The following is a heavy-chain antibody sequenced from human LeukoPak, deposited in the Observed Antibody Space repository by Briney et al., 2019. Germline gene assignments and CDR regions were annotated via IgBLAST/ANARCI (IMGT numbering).Heavy chain of an antibody. Sequence: PGGSLRLSCAASGFTFGSHSMNWVRQAPGKGLEWVSYISNSFSTTYYADSVKGRFTMSRDNAKNSLFLHMNSLRVEDTAVYYCARDGGSYSDDYYFDYWGQGTLVTVSS. CDR2: ISNSFSTT. J-gene: IGHJ4*02. CDR1: GFTFGSHS. V-gene: IGHV3-48*01. CDR3: ARDGGSYSDDYYFDY. D-gene: IGHD1-26*01.